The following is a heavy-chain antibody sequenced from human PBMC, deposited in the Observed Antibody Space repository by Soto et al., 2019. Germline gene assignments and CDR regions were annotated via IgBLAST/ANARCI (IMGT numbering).Heavy chain of an antibody. V-gene: IGHV1-46*01. D-gene: IGHD6-13*01. CDR2: INPSGGST. CDR3: ASATAGGTGRCIDV. CDR1: GYTFTSYY. Sequence: GASVKVSCKASGYTFTSYYMHWVRQAPGQGLEWMGIINPSGGSTSYAQKFQGRVTMTRDTSTSTAYMEPSRLRSDDTAVYYCASATAGGTGRCIDVWDQGTTVTVSS. J-gene: IGHJ6*02.